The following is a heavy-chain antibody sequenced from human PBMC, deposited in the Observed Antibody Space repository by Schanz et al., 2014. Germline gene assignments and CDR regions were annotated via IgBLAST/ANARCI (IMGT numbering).Heavy chain of an antibody. D-gene: IGHD3-10*01. V-gene: IGHV3-30*18. CDR1: GFNFANHA. J-gene: IGHJ4*02. CDR3: AYDFHCAAANYKSYSFDT. CDR2: ISSDGSKK. Sequence: VQLVESGGGVVQPGRSLRLSCAASGFNFANHAIHWVRQGQGNGLQWVAVISSDGSKKLYADSVKARFTISRDNSKNTVTHQIYSLMHKDTAVDLAAYDFHCAAANYKSYSFDTWGPGTLVTVSS.